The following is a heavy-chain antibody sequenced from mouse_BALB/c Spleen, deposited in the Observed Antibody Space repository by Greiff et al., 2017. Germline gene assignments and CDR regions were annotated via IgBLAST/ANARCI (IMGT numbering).Heavy chain of an antibody. Sequence: QVQLQQSGAELAKPGASVKMSCKASGYTFTSYWMHWVKQRPGQGLEWIGYINPSTGYTEYNQKFTDKATLTADKSSSTAYMQLSSLTSEDSAVYYCARFTTVVDYWGPGTTLTVSS. CDR1: GYTFTSYW. J-gene: IGHJ2*01. CDR3: ARFTTVVDY. CDR2: INPSTGYT. D-gene: IGHD1-1*01. V-gene: IGHV1-7*01.